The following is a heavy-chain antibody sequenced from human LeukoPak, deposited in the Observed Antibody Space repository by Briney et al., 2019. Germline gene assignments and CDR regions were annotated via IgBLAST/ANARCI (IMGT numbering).Heavy chain of an antibody. CDR1: GVSISSYY. V-gene: IGHV4-59*01. CDR3: ARDRSSGYYPDAFDI. CDR2: IYYSGST. J-gene: IGHJ3*02. Sequence: PSETLSLTCTVSGVSISSYYWSWIRQPPGKGLEWIGYIYYSGSTNYNPSLKSRVTISVDTSKNQFSLKLSSVTAADTAVYYCARDRSSGYYPDAFDIWGQGTMVTVSS. D-gene: IGHD3-22*01.